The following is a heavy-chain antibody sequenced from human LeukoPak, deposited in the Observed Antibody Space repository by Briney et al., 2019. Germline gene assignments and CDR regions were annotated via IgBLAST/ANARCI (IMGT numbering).Heavy chain of an antibody. Sequence: PSETLSLTRTVSGGSISSYYWSWIRQPPGKGLEWIGYIYYSGSTNYNPSLKSRVTISVDTSKNQFSLKLSSVTAADTAVYYCARAGGAAALDYWGQGTLVTVSS. CDR1: GGSISSYY. D-gene: IGHD6-13*01. V-gene: IGHV4-59*01. CDR2: IYYSGST. CDR3: ARAGGAAALDY. J-gene: IGHJ4*02.